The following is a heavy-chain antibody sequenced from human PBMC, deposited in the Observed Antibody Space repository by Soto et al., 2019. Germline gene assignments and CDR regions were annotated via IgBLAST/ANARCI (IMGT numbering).Heavy chain of an antibody. CDR1: GFTFSSYG. J-gene: IGHJ6*02. V-gene: IGHV3-33*01. CDR2: IWYDGSNK. CDR3: ASLYYYGSGRYSHYYYGMDV. D-gene: IGHD3-10*01. Sequence: GGSLRLSCAASGFTFSSYGMHWVRQAPGKGLEWVAVIWYDGSNKYYADSVKGRFTISRDNSKNTLYLQMNSLRAEDTAVYYCASLYYYGSGRYSHYYYGMDVWGQGTTVTVSS.